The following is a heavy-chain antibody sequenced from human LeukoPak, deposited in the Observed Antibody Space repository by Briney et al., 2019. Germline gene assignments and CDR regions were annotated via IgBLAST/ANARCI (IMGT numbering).Heavy chain of an antibody. CDR3: ARLLPLHAPGSYYFDY. CDR2: ISAYNGNT. D-gene: IGHD1-14*01. J-gene: IGHJ4*02. CDR1: GYTFTSYG. Sequence: GASVKVSCKASGYTFTSYGISWVRQAPGQGLEWMGWISAYNGNTNYAQKLQGRVTMTTDTSTSTAYMELRSLRSDDTAVYYCARLLPLHAPGSYYFDYWGQGTLVTVSS. V-gene: IGHV1-18*01.